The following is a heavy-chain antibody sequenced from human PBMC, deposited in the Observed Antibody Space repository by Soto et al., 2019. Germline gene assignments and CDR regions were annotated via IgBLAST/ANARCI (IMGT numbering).Heavy chain of an antibody. J-gene: IGHJ4*02. CDR1: GYTFTSYG. Sequence: QVQLVQSGAEVKKPGASVKVSCKASGYTFTSYGISWVRQAPGQGLEWMGWISAYNGNTNYAQKLQGRVTMTTYTSASTGYMELRSLRADDTAVYYCVRESSSGCHDYWGQGTLVTVSS. CDR3: VRESSSGCHDY. D-gene: IGHD6-25*01. CDR2: ISAYNGNT. V-gene: IGHV1-18*01.